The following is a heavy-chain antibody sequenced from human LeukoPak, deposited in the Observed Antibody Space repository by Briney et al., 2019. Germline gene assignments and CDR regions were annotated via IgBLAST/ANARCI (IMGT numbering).Heavy chain of an antibody. Sequence: GGSLRLSCAAFGFTVSVNYMSWVRQAPGKGLEWVGFIASETYGGTAEYAASVKGRFTISRDDSKSIAYLQMNSLKTEDTAVYYCTRDQTPYYWGQGTLVTVSS. CDR2: IASETYGGTA. CDR3: TRDQTPYY. V-gene: IGHV3-49*04. J-gene: IGHJ4*02. CDR1: GFTVSVNY.